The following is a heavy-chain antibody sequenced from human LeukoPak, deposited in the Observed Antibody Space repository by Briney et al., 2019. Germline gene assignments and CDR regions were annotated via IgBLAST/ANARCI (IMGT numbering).Heavy chain of an antibody. Sequence: PGGSLRLSCAASGFTFSSYAMHWVRQAPGKGLEWVAVISYDGSNKYYADSVKGRFTISRDNSKNTLYLQMNSLRAEDTAVYYCAREGWSHYYGMDVWGQGPRSPSP. D-gene: IGHD2-15*01. V-gene: IGHV3-30-3*01. CDR2: ISYDGSNK. J-gene: IGHJ6*02. CDR3: AREGWSHYYGMDV. CDR1: GFTFSSYA.